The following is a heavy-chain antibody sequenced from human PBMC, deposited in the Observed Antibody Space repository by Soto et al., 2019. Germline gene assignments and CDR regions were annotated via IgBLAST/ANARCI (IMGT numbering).Heavy chain of an antibody. Sequence: PSETLSLTCTVSGGSISSSSYYWGWIRQPPGKGLEWIGSIYYSGSTYYNPSLKSRVTISVDTSKNQFSLKLSSVTAADTAVYYCARGSTVIGLTHYQYYYYYYMDVWGKGTTVTVSS. J-gene: IGHJ6*03. V-gene: IGHV4-39*01. CDR3: ARGSTVIGLTHYQYYYYYYMDV. CDR1: GGSISSSSYY. D-gene: IGHD4-4*01. CDR2: IYYSGST.